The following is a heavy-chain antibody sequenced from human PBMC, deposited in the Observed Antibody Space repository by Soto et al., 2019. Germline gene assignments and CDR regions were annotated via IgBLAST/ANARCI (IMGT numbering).Heavy chain of an antibody. D-gene: IGHD2-15*01. CDR1: GFTVSSNY. J-gene: IGHJ5*02. CDR2: IYSGGST. Sequence: GGSLRLSCAASGFTVSSNYMSWVRQAPGKGLEWVSVIYSGGSTYYADSVKGRFTISRHNSKNTLYLQMNSLRAEDTAVYYCACALGYCSGGSCPCTWGQGTLVTVSS. V-gene: IGHV3-53*04. CDR3: ACALGYCSGGSCPCT.